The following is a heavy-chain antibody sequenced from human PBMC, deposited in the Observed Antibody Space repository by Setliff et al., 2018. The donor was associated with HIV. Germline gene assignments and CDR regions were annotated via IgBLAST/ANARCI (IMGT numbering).Heavy chain of an antibody. V-gene: IGHV1-18*04. J-gene: IGHJ4*02. D-gene: IGHD3-10*01. CDR2: INSYNGNT. Sequence: ASVKVSCKASGYTFTTYGVNWVRQAPGQGLEWMGWINSYNGNTKFAQKFQGRVTMTTDTSTTTAFMELRSLKADDTGIYYCSRSGVPPYYYYGMDCWGQGTLVTVSS. CDR3: SRSGVPPYYYYGMDC. CDR1: GYTFTTYG.